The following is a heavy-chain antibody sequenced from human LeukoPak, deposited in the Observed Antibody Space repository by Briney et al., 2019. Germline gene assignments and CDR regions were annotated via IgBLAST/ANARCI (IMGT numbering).Heavy chain of an antibody. J-gene: IGHJ4*02. CDR3: ARVIDYYGSGSYVDY. Sequence: KPSETLSLTCTVSGGSISSYYWSWVRQPPGEGLEWIGYIYYSGSTNYNPSLKSRVAISVDTSKNQFSLKLSSVTAADTAVYYCARVIDYYGSGSYVDYWGQGTPVTVSS. D-gene: IGHD3-10*01. V-gene: IGHV4-59*01. CDR2: IYYSGST. CDR1: GGSISSYY.